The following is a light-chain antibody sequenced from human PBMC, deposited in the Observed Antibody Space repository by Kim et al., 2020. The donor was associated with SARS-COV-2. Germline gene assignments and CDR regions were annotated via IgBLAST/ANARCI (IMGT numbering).Light chain of an antibody. CDR2: WAS. V-gene: IGKV4-1*01. CDR1: QSVLYSSNNRNY. J-gene: IGKJ2*01. CDR3: QQYYSTPHT. Sequence: RATINCKSRQSVLYSSNNRNYLAWYQQKPGQPPKLLIDWASTRESGVPDRFGGSGSGTDFTLTISSLQAEDVAVYYCQQYYSTPHTFGQGTKLEI.